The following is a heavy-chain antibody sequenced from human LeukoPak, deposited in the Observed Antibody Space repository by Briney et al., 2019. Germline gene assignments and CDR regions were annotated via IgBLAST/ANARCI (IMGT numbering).Heavy chain of an antibody. CDR3: AKVFFSGSYYAASDY. D-gene: IGHD1-26*01. V-gene: IGHV3-30*18. CDR1: GFTFSTYG. CDR2: ISYDGSNK. Sequence: GRSLRLSCAASGFTFSTYGMHWVRQAPGRGLEWVAVISYDGSNKYYADSVKGRFTISRGNSKNTLYLQMNSLGAEDTAVYYCAKVFFSGSYYAASDYWGQGTLVTVSS. J-gene: IGHJ4*02.